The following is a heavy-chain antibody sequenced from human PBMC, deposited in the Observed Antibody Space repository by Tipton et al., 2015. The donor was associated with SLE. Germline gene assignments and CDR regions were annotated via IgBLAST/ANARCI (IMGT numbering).Heavy chain of an antibody. CDR3: AQAHLWGSYRYASDI. D-gene: IGHD3-16*02. J-gene: IGHJ3*02. Sequence: TLSLTCPIYGESFGGYYWSWIRQPPGKGLEWIGEINHGGSTNYNPSLKSRVTISVDTSKNQFSLKLSSVTAADTAVYYCAQAHLWGSYRYASDIWGQGTMVTVSS. CDR2: INHGGST. V-gene: IGHV4-34*01. CDR1: GESFGGYY.